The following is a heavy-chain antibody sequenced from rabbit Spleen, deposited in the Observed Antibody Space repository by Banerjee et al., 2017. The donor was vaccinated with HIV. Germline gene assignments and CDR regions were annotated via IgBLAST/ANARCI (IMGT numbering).Heavy chain of an antibody. Sequence: QEQLVESGGGLVQPEGSLTLTCTASGFSFSSNWICWVRQAPGKGLEWIACIDSSDGDTDYANWVNGRFTISLDNAQNTVTLQMTSLTGADTATYFCARALATVTMMITPFNLWGPGTLVTVS. J-gene: IGHJ4*01. V-gene: IGHV1S47*01. CDR1: GFSFSSNW. CDR2: IDSSDGDT. CDR3: ARALATVTMMITPFNL. D-gene: IGHD2-1*01.